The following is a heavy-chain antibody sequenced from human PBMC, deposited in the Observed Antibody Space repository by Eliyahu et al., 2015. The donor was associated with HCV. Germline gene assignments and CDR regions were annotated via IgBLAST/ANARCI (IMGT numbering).Heavy chain of an antibody. CDR3: ARDPSKWELPPDY. D-gene: IGHD1-26*01. CDR2: INTDGSST. CDR1: GFTFSNFW. J-gene: IGHJ4*02. V-gene: IGHV3-74*01. Sequence: EVQLVESGGGLVQPGGSLKLSCAASGFTFSNFWMHWVRQAPGKGLVWVSQINTDGSSTTYADSVKGRFTISRDNAKNTLYLQMNSLRAEDTAVYYCARDPSKWELPPDYWGQGTLVTVSS.